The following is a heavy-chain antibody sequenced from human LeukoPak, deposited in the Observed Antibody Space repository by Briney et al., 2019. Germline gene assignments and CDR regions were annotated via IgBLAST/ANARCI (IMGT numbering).Heavy chain of an antibody. CDR1: GYTCTSYG. CDR2: ISAYNGNT. Sequence: ASVKVSCKASGYTCTSYGISWVRQAPGQGLEWMGWISAYNGNTNYAQKLQGRVTMTTDTSTSTAYMELRSLRSDDTAVYYCARDRAGYYDSSGHVDYWGQGTLVTVSS. J-gene: IGHJ4*02. CDR3: ARDRAGYYDSSGHVDY. V-gene: IGHV1-18*01. D-gene: IGHD3-22*01.